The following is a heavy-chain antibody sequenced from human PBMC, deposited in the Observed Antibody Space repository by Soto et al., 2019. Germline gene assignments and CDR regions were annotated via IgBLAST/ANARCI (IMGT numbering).Heavy chain of an antibody. D-gene: IGHD3-10*01. Sequence: ASVKVSCKASGYTFTGYYMHWVRQAPGQGLEWMGWINPNSGGTNYAQKFQGWVTMTRDTSISTAYMELSRLRSDDTAVYYCARYHGSDPGYFDYWGQGTLVTVSS. V-gene: IGHV1-2*04. CDR1: GYTFTGYY. CDR3: ARYHGSDPGYFDY. J-gene: IGHJ4*02. CDR2: INPNSGGT.